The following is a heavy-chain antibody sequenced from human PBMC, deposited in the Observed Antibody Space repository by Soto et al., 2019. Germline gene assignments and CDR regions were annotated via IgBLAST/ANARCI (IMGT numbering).Heavy chain of an antibody. D-gene: IGHD3-22*01. Sequence: SEKVFCKASGRTFSSYAISLVRQAPGQGLEWMGGIIPIFGTANYAQKFQGRVTITADESTSTAYMELSSLRSEDTAVYYCAREVRGSGYLLWGQGTLVTVS. CDR2: IIPIFGTA. CDR3: AREVRGSGYLL. CDR1: GRTFSSYA. J-gene: IGHJ4*02. V-gene: IGHV1-69*01.